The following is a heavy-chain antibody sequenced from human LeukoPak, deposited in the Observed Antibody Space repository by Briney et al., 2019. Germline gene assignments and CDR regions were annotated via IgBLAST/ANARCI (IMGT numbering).Heavy chain of an antibody. D-gene: IGHD3-10*01. V-gene: IGHV1-46*01. CDR2: INPSGGST. CDR3: ARVASRTGSYYHG. J-gene: IGHJ4*02. Sequence: ASVTVSCKASGYTFTSYYMHWVRQAPGQGLEWMGIINPSGGSTSYAQKFQGRVTMTRDTSTSTVYMELSSLRSEDTAVYYCARVASRTGSYYHGWGQGTLVTVSS. CDR1: GYTFTSYY.